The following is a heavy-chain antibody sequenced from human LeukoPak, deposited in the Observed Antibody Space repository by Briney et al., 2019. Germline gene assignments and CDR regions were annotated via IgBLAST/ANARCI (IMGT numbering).Heavy chain of an antibody. D-gene: IGHD6-25*01. Sequence: QSGGSLRLSCAASGFTFSSYGMHWVRQAPGKGLVWVSRINSDGSSTSYADSVNGRFTISRDNSKNTLYLQMNSLRAADTAVYYCAKDKALYNSAHNHFDYWGQGSLVTVSS. CDR1: GFTFSSYG. J-gene: IGHJ4*02. V-gene: IGHV3-74*01. CDR2: INSDGSST. CDR3: AKDKALYNSAHNHFDY.